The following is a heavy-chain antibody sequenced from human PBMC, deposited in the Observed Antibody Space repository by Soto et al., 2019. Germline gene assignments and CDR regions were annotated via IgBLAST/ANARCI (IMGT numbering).Heavy chain of an antibody. Sequence: SETLSLTCAVYGGSFSGYYWSWIRQPPGKGLEWIGEINHSGSTNYNPSLKSRVTISVDTSKNQFSLKLSSVTAADTAVYYCARGDSSSYYFDYWGQGTLVTVSS. CDR1: GGSFSGYY. CDR3: ARGDSSSYYFDY. CDR2: INHSGST. V-gene: IGHV4-34*01. D-gene: IGHD6-6*01. J-gene: IGHJ4*02.